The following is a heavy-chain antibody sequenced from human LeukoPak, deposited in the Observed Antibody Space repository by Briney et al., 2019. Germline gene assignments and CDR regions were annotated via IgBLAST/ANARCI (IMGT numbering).Heavy chain of an antibody. J-gene: IGHJ6*02. CDR1: GYTFTNYA. V-gene: IGHV1-3*01. CDR2: INSDNGNR. Sequence: ASVKVSCKASGYTFTNYAIHWVRQAPGQGLEWMGWINSDNGNRKYAQKFQGRVTITSDTSANTVNMELTSLRSEDTAVYFCARDKALTTSYGMDVWGQGTTVTVSS. D-gene: IGHD2/OR15-2a*01. CDR3: ARDKALTTSYGMDV.